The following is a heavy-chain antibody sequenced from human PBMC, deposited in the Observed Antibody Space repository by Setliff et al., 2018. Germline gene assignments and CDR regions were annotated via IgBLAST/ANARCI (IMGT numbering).Heavy chain of an antibody. V-gene: IGHV4-38-2*02. Sequence: SETLSLTCAVSGYSISSGYYWGWIRQPPGKGLEWIGSIYHSGSTYYNPSLKSRVTISVDTPTNQFSLKLSSVTAADTAVYYCARDSPLSIAAAGPPFDYWGQGTLVTVSS. CDR2: IYHSGST. CDR3: ARDSPLSIAAAGPPFDY. J-gene: IGHJ4*02. D-gene: IGHD6-13*01. CDR1: GYSISSGYY.